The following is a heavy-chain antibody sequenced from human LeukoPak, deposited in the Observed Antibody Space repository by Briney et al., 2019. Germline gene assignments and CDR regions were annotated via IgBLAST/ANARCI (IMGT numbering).Heavy chain of an antibody. Sequence: ASVKVSCKASGYTFTGYYMHWVRQAPGQGLEWMGWINPNSGGTNYAQKFLGRVTMTRDTSISTAYMELSRLRSDDTAVHYCARDLSGSGSYYISPLDYWGQGTLVTVSS. J-gene: IGHJ4*02. V-gene: IGHV1-2*02. D-gene: IGHD3-10*01. CDR1: GYTFTGYY. CDR2: INPNSGGT. CDR3: ARDLSGSGSYYISPLDY.